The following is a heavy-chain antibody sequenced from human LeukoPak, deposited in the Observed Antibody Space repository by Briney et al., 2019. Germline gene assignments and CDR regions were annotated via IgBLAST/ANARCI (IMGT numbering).Heavy chain of an antibody. CDR1: GFTFSSYV. Sequence: PGGSLRLSCAASGFTFSSYVMSWVRQAPGKGLEWVSAITATGGSTYYADSVKGRFTISRDNSKNTLYLQMNSLRAEDTAVYYCATRWYYYMDVWGKGTTVTVSS. CDR2: ITATGGST. CDR3: ATRWYYYMDV. V-gene: IGHV3-23*01. J-gene: IGHJ6*03. D-gene: IGHD6-13*01.